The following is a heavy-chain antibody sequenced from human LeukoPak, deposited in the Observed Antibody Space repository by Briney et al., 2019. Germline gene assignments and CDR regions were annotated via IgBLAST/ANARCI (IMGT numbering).Heavy chain of an antibody. CDR1: NYY. CDR3: ARPRMDSSGYYYWYFDY. V-gene: IGHV4-39*01. D-gene: IGHD3-22*01. J-gene: IGHJ4*02. Sequence: NYYMSWIRQAPGKGLEWIGSIYYSGSTYYNPSLKSRVTISVDTSKNQFSLKLSSVTAADTAVYYCARPRMDSSGYYYWYFDYWGQGTLVTVSS. CDR2: IYYSGST.